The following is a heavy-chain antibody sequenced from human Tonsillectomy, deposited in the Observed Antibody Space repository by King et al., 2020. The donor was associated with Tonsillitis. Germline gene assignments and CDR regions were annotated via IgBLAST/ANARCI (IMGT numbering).Heavy chain of an antibody. D-gene: IGHD6-19*01. V-gene: IGHV4-38-2*02. J-gene: IGHJ1*01. CDR2: IYHSGST. Sequence: VQLQESGQGLVKPSETLSLTCTVSGYSISSAYYWGWIRQPPGKGLEWIGRIYHSGSTYYDPSLKSRVTISLDTSKNLFSLRLSSVTAADTAVYYCARVLEVAGTKYFQHWGQGTLVIVSS. CDR3: ARVLEVAGTKYFQH. CDR1: GYSISSAYY.